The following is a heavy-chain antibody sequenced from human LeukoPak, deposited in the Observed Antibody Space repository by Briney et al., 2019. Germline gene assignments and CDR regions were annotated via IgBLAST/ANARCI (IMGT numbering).Heavy chain of an antibody. CDR3: AKDPDSYGSGIVFDD. D-gene: IGHD3-10*01. Sequence: GGSLRLSCVASGFTFSNYAMNWVRQAPGKGLEWVSTISGSGGSTYYADSVKGRFTISRDNSKDTLYLQMNSLRAEDTAAYYCAKDPDSYGSGIVFDDWGQGTLVTVSS. CDR2: ISGSGGST. J-gene: IGHJ4*02. V-gene: IGHV3-23*01. CDR1: GFTFSNYA.